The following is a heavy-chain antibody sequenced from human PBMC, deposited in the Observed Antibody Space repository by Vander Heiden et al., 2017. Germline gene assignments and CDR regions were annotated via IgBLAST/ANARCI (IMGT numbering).Heavy chain of an antibody. CDR3: ARGGSGSYYDY. CDR1: GYTFTSYS. J-gene: IGHJ4*02. D-gene: IGHD1-26*01. CDR2: ISSYNSNK. V-gene: IGHV1-18*04. Sequence: QVHLVQSGAELKKPGASVKVSCKASGYTFTSYSITWVRQAPGQGLEGMGWISSYNSNKKYAQKFQGSVTITTDTSTSTAYMELRSLRSDDTAIYYCARGGSGSYYDYWGQGTPVTVSP.